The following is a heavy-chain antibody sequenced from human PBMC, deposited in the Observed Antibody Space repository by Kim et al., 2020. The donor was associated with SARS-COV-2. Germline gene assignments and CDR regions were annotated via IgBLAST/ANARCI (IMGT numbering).Heavy chain of an antibody. V-gene: IGHV1-69*13. D-gene: IGHD6-13*01. CDR1: GGTFSSYA. CDR3: ARAASGYSSSWNFDY. CDR2: IIPIFGTA. Sequence: SVKVSCKASGGTFSSYAISWVRQAPGQGLEWMGGIIPIFGTANYAQKFQGRVTITADESTSTAYMELSSLRSEDTAVYYCARAASGYSSSWNFDYWGQGTLVTVSS. J-gene: IGHJ4*02.